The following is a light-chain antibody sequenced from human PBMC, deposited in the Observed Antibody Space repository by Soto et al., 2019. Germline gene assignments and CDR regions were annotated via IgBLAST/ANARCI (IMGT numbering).Light chain of an antibody. Sequence: DIEMTQSHSTLSGSVVDRVTITCRASQTISSWLAWYQQKPGKAPKLLIYKASTLKSGVPSRFSGSGSGTEFTLTISSLQPDDFATYYCQHYNSYSEAFGQGTNVDIK. CDR3: QHYNSYSEA. CDR2: KAS. CDR1: QTISSW. V-gene: IGKV1-5*03. J-gene: IGKJ1*01.